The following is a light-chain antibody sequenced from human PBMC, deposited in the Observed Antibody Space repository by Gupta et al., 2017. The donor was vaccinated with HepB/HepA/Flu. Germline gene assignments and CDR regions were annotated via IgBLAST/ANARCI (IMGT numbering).Light chain of an antibody. CDR2: GAS. Sequence: EIVITQSPATLSGSPGERATLSCRASQSVSSNLAWYQQKPGQAPRLLIYGASTRTTGIPARFSGSGPGTEFTLTISSLQSEDFAVYYCQQYNNWPRTFGQGTKVEIK. V-gene: IGKV3-15*01. CDR3: QQYNNWPRT. CDR1: QSVSSN. J-gene: IGKJ1*01.